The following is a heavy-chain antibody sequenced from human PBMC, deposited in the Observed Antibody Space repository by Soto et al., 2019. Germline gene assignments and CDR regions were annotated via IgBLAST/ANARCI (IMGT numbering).Heavy chain of an antibody. CDR1: GFTFSSYA. V-gene: IGHV3-30-3*01. Sequence: GGSLRLSCAASGFTFSSYAMHWVRQAPGKGLEWVAVISYDGSNKYYADSVKGRFTISRDNSKSTLYLQMNSLRAEDTAVYYCARAYDLWSGYYSGGMDVWGQGTTVTVSS. CDR3: ARAYDLWSGYYSGGMDV. CDR2: ISYDGSNK. D-gene: IGHD3-3*01. J-gene: IGHJ6*02.